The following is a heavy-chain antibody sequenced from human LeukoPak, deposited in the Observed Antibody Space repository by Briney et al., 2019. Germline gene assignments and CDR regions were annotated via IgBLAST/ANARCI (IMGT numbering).Heavy chain of an antibody. CDR3: ASLRDCTSGSCYSRLDY. Sequence: GGSLRLSCAASGFPFGTFSMYWVRQAPGKGLEWVSSISGGSNYIYYADSVKGRFTISRDNAKNSLYLQMNSLRAEDTAVYYCASLRDCTSGSCYSRLDYWGQGSLVTVSS. CDR1: GFPFGTFS. V-gene: IGHV3-21*06. D-gene: IGHD2-15*01. CDR2: ISGGSNYI. J-gene: IGHJ4*02.